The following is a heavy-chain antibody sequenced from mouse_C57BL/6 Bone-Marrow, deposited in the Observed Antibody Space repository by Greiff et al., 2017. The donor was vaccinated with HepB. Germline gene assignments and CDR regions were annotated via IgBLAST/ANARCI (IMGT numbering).Heavy chain of an antibody. CDR3: TRLYYVYDGYFDY. CDR1: GFTFSDAW. J-gene: IGHJ2*01. V-gene: IGHV6-6*01. Sequence: EVKLMESGGGLVQPGGSMKLSCAASGFTFSDAWMDWVRQSPEKGLEWVAEIRNKANNHATYYAESVKGRFTISRDDSKSSVYLQMNSLRAEDTGIYYGTRLYYVYDGYFDYWGQGTTLTVSS. CDR2: IRNKANNHAT. D-gene: IGHD2-2*01.